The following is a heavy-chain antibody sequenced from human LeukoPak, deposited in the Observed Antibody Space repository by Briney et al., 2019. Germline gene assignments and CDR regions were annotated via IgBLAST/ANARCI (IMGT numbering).Heavy chain of an antibody. CDR3: ARKGSITIFGVVTPANWFDP. Sequence: ASVKVSCKASGYTFTSYGISWVRQAPGQGLEWMGWISAYNGNTNYARKLQGRVTMTTDTSTSTAYMELRSLRSDDTAVYYCARKGSITIFGVVTPANWFDPWGQGTLVTVSS. J-gene: IGHJ5*02. D-gene: IGHD3-3*01. CDR1: GYTFTSYG. V-gene: IGHV1-18*01. CDR2: ISAYNGNT.